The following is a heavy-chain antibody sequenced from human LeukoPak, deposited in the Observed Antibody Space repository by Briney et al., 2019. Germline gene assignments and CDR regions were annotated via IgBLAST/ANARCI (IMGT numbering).Heavy chain of an antibody. CDR1: GGFFSGYY. J-gene: IGHJ4*02. V-gene: IGHV4-34*01. Sequence: SETLSLTCAVYGGFFSGYYWSWIRQPPGKGLEWIGEINHSGSTNYNPSLKSRVTISVDTSKNQFSLKLSSVTAADTAVYYCARGRERYCSSTSCYNLSVWGQGTLVTVSS. CDR3: ARGRERYCSSTSCYNLSV. CDR2: INHSGST. D-gene: IGHD2-2*02.